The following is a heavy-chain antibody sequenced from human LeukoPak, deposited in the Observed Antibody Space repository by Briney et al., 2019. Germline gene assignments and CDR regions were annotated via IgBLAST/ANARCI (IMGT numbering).Heavy chain of an antibody. V-gene: IGHV3-21*06. J-gene: IGHJ5*01. CDR1: GFTFRNYN. Sequence: GGSLRISCAASGFTFRNYNMTWVRQAPGKGLEWVSSISSSSSYIFYGDSMKGRFTVSRDNAKNSLDLQMNSLRVEDTAMYYCARGPVGATSTNCFDSWGQGTLVTVSS. CDR2: ISSSSSYI. D-gene: IGHD1-26*01. CDR3: ARGPVGATSTNCFDS.